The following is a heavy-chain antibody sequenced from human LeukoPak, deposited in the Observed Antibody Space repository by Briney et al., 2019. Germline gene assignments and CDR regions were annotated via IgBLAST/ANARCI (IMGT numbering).Heavy chain of an antibody. CDR2: ISNSGPT. Sequence: SETLSLTCSVPGGSMNDNYLTWIRQAPGKGLEWIGYISNSGPTDYNPSLKSRVTMSVDTSKNEFPLKLTSVTAADTAMYYCARVVRGAVTSNWFDPWGQGTLVTVSS. J-gene: IGHJ5*02. V-gene: IGHV4-59*01. D-gene: IGHD4-17*01. CDR3: ARVVRGAVTSNWFDP. CDR1: GGSMNDNY.